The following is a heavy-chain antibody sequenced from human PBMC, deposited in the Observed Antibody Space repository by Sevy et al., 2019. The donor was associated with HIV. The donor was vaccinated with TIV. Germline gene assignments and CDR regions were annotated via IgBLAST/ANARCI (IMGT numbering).Heavy chain of an antibody. D-gene: IGHD1-1*01. Sequence: GGSLRLSCVATGFSFSNYWMHWVRQAPGKGLVWVSRINSDGSSTSYADSVKGRFTISRDNSKNTLYLQMNSLTTEDTAVYYCARLPPTRAFDIWGQGTLVTVSS. CDR2: INSDGSST. CDR3: ARLPPTRAFDI. J-gene: IGHJ3*02. CDR1: GFSFSNYW. V-gene: IGHV3-74*01.